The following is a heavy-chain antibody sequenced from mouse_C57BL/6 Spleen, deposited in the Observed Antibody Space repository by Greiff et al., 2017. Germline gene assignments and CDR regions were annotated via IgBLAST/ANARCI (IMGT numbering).Heavy chain of an antibody. V-gene: IGHV1-53*01. CDR3: ARLGGYYDAMDY. D-gene: IGHD2-2*01. J-gene: IGHJ4*01. Sequence: QVQLQQPGTELVKPGASVKLSCKASGYTFTSYWMHWVKQGPGQGLEWIGNINPSNGGTNYNEKFKSKATLTVDKSSSTAYMQLSSLTSEDSAVYYCARLGGYYDAMDYWGQGTSVTVSS. CDR1: GYTFTSYW. CDR2: INPSNGGT.